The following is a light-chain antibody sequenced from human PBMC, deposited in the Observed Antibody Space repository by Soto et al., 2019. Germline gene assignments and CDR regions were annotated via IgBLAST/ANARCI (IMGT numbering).Light chain of an antibody. CDR3: QQYYSPPYT. J-gene: IGKJ2*01. Sequence: DIVMTQSPDSLAVSLGERATINCKSSQSVLYSSNNKNYLGWYQQKPGQTPKLLIYWASTRDSGVPDRFSGSGSGKDFTLTISSLQAEDVAFYYCQQYYSPPYTFGQGTRLEIK. CDR2: WAS. V-gene: IGKV4-1*01. CDR1: QSVLYSSNNKNY.